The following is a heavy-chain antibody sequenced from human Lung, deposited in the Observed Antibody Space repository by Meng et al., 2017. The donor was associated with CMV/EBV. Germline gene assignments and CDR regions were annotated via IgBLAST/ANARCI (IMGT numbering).Heavy chain of an antibody. CDR1: GGTFSSYA. V-gene: IGHV1-69*10. CDR3: ARAFDSNYDYYYGMDV. J-gene: IGHJ6*02. Sequence: SVKVSCKASGGTFSSYAISWVRQAPGQGLEWMGGIIPILGIANYAQKFQGRVTITADKSTSTAYVELSSLRSEDTAVYYCARAFDSNYDYYYGMDVWGQGTTVTVSS. CDR2: IIPILGIA. D-gene: IGHD4-11*01.